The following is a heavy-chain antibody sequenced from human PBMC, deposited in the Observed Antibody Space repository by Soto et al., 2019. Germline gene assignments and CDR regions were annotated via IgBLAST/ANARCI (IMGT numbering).Heavy chain of an antibody. D-gene: IGHD2-2*01. J-gene: IGHJ6*02. CDR1: GGTFNSYA. CDR2: IIPIFGTA. CDR3: AREEDIVVVPAARGDYYYGMDV. Sequence: SVKVSCKASGGTFNSYAISWVRQAPGQGLEWMGGIIPIFGTANYAQKFQGRVTITADESTSTAYMELSSLRSEDTAVYYCAREEDIVVVPAARGDYYYGMDVWGQGTTVTVSS. V-gene: IGHV1-69*13.